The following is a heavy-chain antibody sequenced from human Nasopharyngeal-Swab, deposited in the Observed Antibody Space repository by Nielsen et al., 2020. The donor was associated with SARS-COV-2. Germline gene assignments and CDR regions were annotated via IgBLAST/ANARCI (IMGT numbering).Heavy chain of an antibody. V-gene: IGHV1-46*01. Sequence: SVKVSCKASGYTFTSYYMHWVRHAPGQGLEWMGIINPSGGSTSYAQKFQGRVTMTRDTSTSTVYMELSSLRSEDTAVYYCARGSLRFLEWSYYYYYMDVWGKGTTVTVSS. CDR1: GYTFTSYY. J-gene: IGHJ6*03. CDR2: INPSGGST. D-gene: IGHD3-3*01. CDR3: ARGSLRFLEWSYYYYYMDV.